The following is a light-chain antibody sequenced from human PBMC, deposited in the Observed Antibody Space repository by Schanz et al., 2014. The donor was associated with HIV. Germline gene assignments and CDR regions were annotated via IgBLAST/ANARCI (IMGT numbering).Light chain of an antibody. CDR2: DVS. CDR1: SSDVGGYNY. CDR3: SSFISSVQVG. J-gene: IGLJ2*01. Sequence: QSALTQPPSASGSPGQSVTISCTGSSSDVGGYNYVSWYQQHPGKAPKLMIYDVSDRPSGVSHRFSGSKSGNTASLTISGLQAEDEADYYCSSFISSVQVGFGGGTKLTVL. V-gene: IGLV2-14*03.